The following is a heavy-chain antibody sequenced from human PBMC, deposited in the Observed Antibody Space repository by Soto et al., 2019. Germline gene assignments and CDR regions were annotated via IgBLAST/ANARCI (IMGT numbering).Heavy chain of an antibody. V-gene: IGHV4-39*01. CDR3: ATSNWFYP. Sequence: PSETLSLTCTVSGGSISSRGYYWGGIRQPPGKGLEWIGTIYYSGSTYYNPSLKSRVTISVDTSKNQFSLKLSSVTAADTAVYYCATSNWFYPWGQATLVTVSS. J-gene: IGHJ5*02. CDR1: GGSISSRGYY. CDR2: IYYSGST.